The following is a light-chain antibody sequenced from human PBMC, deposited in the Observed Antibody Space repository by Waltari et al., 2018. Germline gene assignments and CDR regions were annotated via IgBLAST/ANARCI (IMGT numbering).Light chain of an antibody. CDR3: CSYAGTPRVV. CDR1: NNDIGSYNL. J-gene: IGLJ2*01. CDR2: EVN. Sequence: QSALTQPASVSGSPGQSITISCTGTNNDIGSYNLVSWYQQHPGKAPKVIIFEVNKRPSWVSNRFSGSKSGNTASLTVSVLHPEDDADYYCCSYAGTPRVVFGGGTKLTVL. V-gene: IGLV2-23*02.